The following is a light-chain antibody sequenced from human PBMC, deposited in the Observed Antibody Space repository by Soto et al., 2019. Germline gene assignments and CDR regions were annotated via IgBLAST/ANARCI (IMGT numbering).Light chain of an antibody. J-gene: IGKJ1*01. V-gene: IGKV3-15*01. CDR2: GAS. Sequence: EIVLTQSPGTLSLSPFERASLSFMASQTLSNSFIAWYQQKPGQTPRLLIYGASTRATGIPARFSGGGSGTEFTLTISSLQSEDFAVYYCQQYNDWPRTFGQGTKVDIK. CDR3: QQYNDWPRT. CDR1: QTLSNS.